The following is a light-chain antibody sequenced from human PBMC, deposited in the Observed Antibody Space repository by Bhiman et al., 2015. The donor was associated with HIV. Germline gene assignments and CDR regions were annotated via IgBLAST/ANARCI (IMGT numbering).Light chain of an antibody. CDR2: YDS. CDR3: QVLDRSSDHSVV. V-gene: IGLV3-21*04. Sequence: SYVLTQSPSVSVAPGKTARMTCGGNNIGSQSVHWYQLKPGQAPVLVMYYDSDRPSGTPERFSGSNSGNTATLTISRVEAGDEADYYCQVLDRSSDHSVVFGGGTKLTVL. J-gene: IGLJ2*01. CDR1: NIGSQS.